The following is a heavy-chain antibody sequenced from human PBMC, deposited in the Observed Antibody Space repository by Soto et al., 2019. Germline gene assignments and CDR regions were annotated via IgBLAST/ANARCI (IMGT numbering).Heavy chain of an antibody. V-gene: IGHV4-4*07. CDR2: VQMSGTT. J-gene: IGHJ5*02. CDR3: AKDRSTMRLFVP. CDR1: GASVRSYH. Sequence: PSETLSLTCAVSGASVRSYHWSWIRQAAGKGLEWIGRVQMSGTTNYNPSLKTRVTMSLDTSKNEVSLRMASVPAADTAVYFCAKDRSTMRLFVPWGQGILVAVSS. D-gene: IGHD1-1*01.